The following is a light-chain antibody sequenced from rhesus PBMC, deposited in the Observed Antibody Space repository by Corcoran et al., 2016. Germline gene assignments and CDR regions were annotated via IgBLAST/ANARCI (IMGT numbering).Light chain of an antibody. V-gene: IGLV3S16*01. Sequence: SYELTQPPSVSVSPGQTAKISCSGDVLTKYLGHWYQQKPGQAPALVIYKDSERPPGIPERFFGSRSGTTVTLTISGAQAEDEAHYYCYSGDDNSNIFGTGTRLTVL. CDR2: KDS. CDR1: VLTKYL. CDR3: YSGDDNSNI. J-gene: IGLJ1*01.